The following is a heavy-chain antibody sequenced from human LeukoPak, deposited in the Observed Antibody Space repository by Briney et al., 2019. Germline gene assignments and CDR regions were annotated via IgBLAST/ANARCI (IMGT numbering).Heavy chain of an antibody. V-gene: IGHV1-2*02. CDR1: GYTFTAHY. CDR2: IDPNSGGT. D-gene: IGHD3-10*01. Sequence: ASVTVSCKASGYTFTAHYIHWVRQAPGQGLEWMGWIDPNSGGTNYAQKFLGSVTMTGDTSINTAFMELNRLRSDDTAIYYCARGRGTTMVRGVITNYFDLWGRGSLVTVSS. J-gene: IGHJ2*01. CDR3: ARGRGTTMVRGVITNYFDL.